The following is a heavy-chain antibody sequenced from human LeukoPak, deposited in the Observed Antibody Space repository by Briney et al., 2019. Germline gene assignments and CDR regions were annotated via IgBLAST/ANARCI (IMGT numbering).Heavy chain of an antibody. J-gene: IGHJ6*03. CDR1: GVSISSYY. CDR2: IYYSGST. D-gene: IGHD3-3*01. V-gene: IGHV4-59*08. Sequence: SETLSLTCTVSGVSISSYYWSWIRQPPGKGLEWIGYIYYSGSTNYNPSLKSRVTISVDTSKNQFSLKLSSVTAADTAVYYCARYDSNYYYYMDVWGKGTTVTVSS. CDR3: ARYDSNYYYYMDV.